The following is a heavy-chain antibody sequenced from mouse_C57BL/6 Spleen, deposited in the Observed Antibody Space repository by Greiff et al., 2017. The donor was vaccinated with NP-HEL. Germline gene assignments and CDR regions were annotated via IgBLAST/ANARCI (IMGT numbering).Heavy chain of an antibody. D-gene: IGHD2-1*01. CDR3: ARWGGNYYCDY. J-gene: IGHJ2*01. CDR1: GYTFTSYW. Sequence: QVQLQQPGAELVRPGTSVKLSCKASGYTFTSYWMHWVKQRPGQGLEWIGVIDPSDSYTNYNQKFKGKATLTVDTSSSTAYMQLSSLTSEDSAVYYCARWGGNYYCDYWGQGTTLTVSS. V-gene: IGHV1-59*01. CDR2: IDPSDSYT.